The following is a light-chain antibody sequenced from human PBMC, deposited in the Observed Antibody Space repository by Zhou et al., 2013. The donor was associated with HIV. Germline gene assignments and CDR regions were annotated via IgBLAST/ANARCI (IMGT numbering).Light chain of an antibody. CDR3: QQFNSYPLT. CDR1: QNINTW. J-gene: IGKJ4*01. Sequence: DIQMTQSPSTLSASVGDSVTITCRASQNINTWLAWYQQSPGKAPKLLLYKASTLESGVPSRFSGSGSGTDFTLTISSLQPEDFATYYCQQFNSYPLTFGGGTKVEIK. V-gene: IGKV1-5*03. CDR2: KAS.